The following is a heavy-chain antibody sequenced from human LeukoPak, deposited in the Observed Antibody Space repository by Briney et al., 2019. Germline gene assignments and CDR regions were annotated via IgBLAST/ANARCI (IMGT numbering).Heavy chain of an antibody. D-gene: IGHD3-22*01. V-gene: IGHV3-30-3*01. Sequence: GGSLRLSCAASGFTFSSYAMRWVRQAPGKGLEWVAVISYDGSNKYYADSVKGRFTISRDNSKNTLYLQMNSLRAEDTAVYYCARECYYDSSGYYYVRRYYGMDVWGQGTTVTVSS. CDR2: ISYDGSNK. CDR3: ARECYYDSSGYYYVRRYYGMDV. J-gene: IGHJ6*02. CDR1: GFTFSSYA.